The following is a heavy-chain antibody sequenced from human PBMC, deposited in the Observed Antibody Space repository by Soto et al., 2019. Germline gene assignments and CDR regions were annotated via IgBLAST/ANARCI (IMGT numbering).Heavy chain of an antibody. CDR2: IYKDFT. V-gene: IGHV3-66*01. CDR3: AREPRYCSGGSCSIMGDAFDI. D-gene: IGHD2-15*01. Sequence: EVQLVESGGGLVQPGGSLRLSCVASGFTVSDIYMNWVRQAPGKGLEWVSVIYKDFTDYADFVKGRFSVSTDSSKNALYLQMVNLRAEDTAVYYCAREPRYCSGGSCSIMGDAFDIWGQGAMVTVSS. J-gene: IGHJ3*02. CDR1: GFTVSDIY.